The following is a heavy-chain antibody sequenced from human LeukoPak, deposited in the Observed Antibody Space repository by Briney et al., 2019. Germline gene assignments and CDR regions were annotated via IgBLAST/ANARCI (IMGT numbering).Heavy chain of an antibody. V-gene: IGHV4-34*01. CDR1: GGSFSGYY. J-gene: IGHJ4*02. CDR2: INHSGST. D-gene: IGHD3-22*01. Sequence: NPTETLSLTCAVYGGSFSGYYWSWIRQPPGKGLEWIGEINHSGSTNYNPSLKSRVTISVDTSKNQFSLKLSSVTAADTAVYYCARKKYYYDSSGVDYWGQGTLVTVSS. CDR3: ARKKYYYDSSGVDY.